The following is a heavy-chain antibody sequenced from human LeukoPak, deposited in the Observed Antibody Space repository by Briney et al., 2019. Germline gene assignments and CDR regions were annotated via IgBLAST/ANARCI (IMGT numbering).Heavy chain of an antibody. CDR3: AREGSTSDSSFDP. Sequence: GGSLRLSCAASGFTFSSYSMNWVRQAPGKGLEWGSSISSSSSYIYYADSVKGRFTISIDNAKNSLYLQMNSLRAEDTAVYCCAREGSTSDSSFDPWGQGSLVTVSS. V-gene: IGHV3-21*01. CDR1: GFTFSSYS. CDR2: ISSSSSYI. D-gene: IGHD2-2*01. J-gene: IGHJ5*02.